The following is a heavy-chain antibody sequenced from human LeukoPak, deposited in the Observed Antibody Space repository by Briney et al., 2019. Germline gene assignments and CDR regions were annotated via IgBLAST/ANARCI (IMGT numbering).Heavy chain of an antibody. J-gene: IGHJ4*02. D-gene: IGHD5-24*01. Sequence: ASVKVSCKASDYTFTIYGISWVRQAPGQGLEWMGWISTYTGNTKYTQKLQGRVTMTADTSTRTAYMELRSLTSDDTAVYYCARGWIEMPTVYFDYWGQGTLVSVSS. V-gene: IGHV1-18*01. CDR2: ISTYTGNT. CDR3: ARGWIEMPTVYFDY. CDR1: DYTFTIYG.